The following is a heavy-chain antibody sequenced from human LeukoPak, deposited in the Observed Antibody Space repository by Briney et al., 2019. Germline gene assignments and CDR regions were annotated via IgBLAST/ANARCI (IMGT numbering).Heavy chain of an antibody. Sequence: GGSLRLSCAASGFTFSSYGMHWVRQAPGKGLEWVAFILYDGSNKYSADSVKGRFTISRDNSKNTLYLQMNSLRAEDTAVYYCAKGRFGELSRFDPWGQGTLVTVSS. CDR1: GFTFSSYG. D-gene: IGHD3-10*01. CDR2: ILYDGSNK. V-gene: IGHV3-30*02. J-gene: IGHJ5*02. CDR3: AKGRFGELSRFDP.